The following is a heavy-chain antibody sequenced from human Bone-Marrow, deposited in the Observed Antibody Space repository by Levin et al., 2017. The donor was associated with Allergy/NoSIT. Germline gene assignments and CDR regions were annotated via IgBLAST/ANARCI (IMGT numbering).Heavy chain of an antibody. CDR1: GGTFSSYA. CDR3: ATLGYCSGGSCYSGAESDY. Sequence: SVKVSCKASGGTFSSYAISWVRQAPGQGLEWMGGIIPIFGTANYAQKFQGRVTITADESTSTAYMELSSLRSEDTAVYYCATLGYCSGGSCYSGAESDYWGQGTLVTVSS. CDR2: IIPIFGTA. D-gene: IGHD2-15*01. J-gene: IGHJ4*02. V-gene: IGHV1-69*13.